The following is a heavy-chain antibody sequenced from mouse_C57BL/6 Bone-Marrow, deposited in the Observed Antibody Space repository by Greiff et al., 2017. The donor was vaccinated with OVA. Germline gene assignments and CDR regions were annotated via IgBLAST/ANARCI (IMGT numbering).Heavy chain of an antibody. Sequence: VQLQQSGPELVKPGASVKISCKASGYAFSSSWMNWVKQRPGKGLEWIGRIYPGDGDTNYNGKFKGKATLTADKSSSTAYMQLSSLTSEDSAVXFCARRGLRVAWFAYWGQGTLVTVSA. V-gene: IGHV1-82*01. J-gene: IGHJ3*01. CDR2: IYPGDGDT. CDR3: ARRGLRVAWFAY. CDR1: GYAFSSSW.